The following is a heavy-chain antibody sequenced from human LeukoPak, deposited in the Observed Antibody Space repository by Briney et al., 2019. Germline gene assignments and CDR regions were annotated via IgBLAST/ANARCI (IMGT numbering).Heavy chain of an antibody. Sequence: SETLSLTCTVSGGSISSGDYYWSRIRQPPGKGLEWIGYIYYRGSTYYNPSLKSRVTISVDTSKNQFSLKLNSLTAADTAVYYCARENWNYGEDFWGQGTLVTVSS. J-gene: IGHJ4*02. CDR2: IYYRGST. D-gene: IGHD1-7*01. CDR3: ARENWNYGEDF. V-gene: IGHV4-30-4*01. CDR1: GGSISSGDYY.